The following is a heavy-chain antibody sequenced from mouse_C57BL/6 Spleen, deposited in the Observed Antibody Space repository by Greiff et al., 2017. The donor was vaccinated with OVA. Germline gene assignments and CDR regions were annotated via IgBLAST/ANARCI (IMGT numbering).Heavy chain of an antibody. Sequence: QVQLQQPGAELVMPGASVKLSCKASGYTFTSYWMHWVKQRPGQGLEWIGEIDPSDSYTNYNQKFKGKSTLTVDKSSSTAYMQLSSLTSEDSAVYYGARWGITTAHWYFDVWGTGTTVTVSS. CDR1: GYTFTSYW. CDR2: IDPSDSYT. J-gene: IGHJ1*03. V-gene: IGHV1-69*01. D-gene: IGHD1-2*01. CDR3: ARWGITTAHWYFDV.